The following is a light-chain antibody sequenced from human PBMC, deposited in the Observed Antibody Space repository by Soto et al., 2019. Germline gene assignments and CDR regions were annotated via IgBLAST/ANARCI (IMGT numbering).Light chain of an antibody. CDR2: DAS. CDR1: QDISNY. V-gene: IGKV1-33*01. Sequence: DIPMTQSPSSLSASVGDRVTITCQASQDISNYLNWYQQKPGKAPKLLIYDASNLETGVPSRFSGSGSGTDFTFTISSLQPEDIATYYCQQYDNLRPITFGQGTRLEIK. CDR3: QQYDNLRPIT. J-gene: IGKJ5*01.